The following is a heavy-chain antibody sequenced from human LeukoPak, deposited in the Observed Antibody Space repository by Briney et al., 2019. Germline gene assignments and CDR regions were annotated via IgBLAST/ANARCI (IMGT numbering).Heavy chain of an antibody. D-gene: IGHD6-19*01. Sequence: GGSLRLSCAASGFTFSSCGMHWVRQAPGKGLEWVAVISYDGSNKYYADSVKGRFTISRDNSKNTLYLQMNSLRAEDTAVYYCAKEEAVVLDYWGQGTLVTVSS. J-gene: IGHJ4*02. CDR3: AKEEAVVLDY. V-gene: IGHV3-30*18. CDR2: ISYDGSNK. CDR1: GFTFSSCG.